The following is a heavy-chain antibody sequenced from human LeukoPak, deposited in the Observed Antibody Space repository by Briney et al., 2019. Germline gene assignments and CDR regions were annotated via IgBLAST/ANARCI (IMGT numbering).Heavy chain of an antibody. CDR3: VKARMPHCGTDCLES. J-gene: IGHJ4*02. Sequence: GGSLRLSCAASGFAFSSYAMSWVRQAPGKGLEWVSAISGSGGSTYYADSVKGRFTISRDNSKNTVYLQMNSLRAEDTAVYYCVKARMPHCGTDCLESWGQGTLVTVSP. D-gene: IGHD2-21*02. CDR1: GFAFSSYA. CDR2: ISGSGGST. V-gene: IGHV3-23*01.